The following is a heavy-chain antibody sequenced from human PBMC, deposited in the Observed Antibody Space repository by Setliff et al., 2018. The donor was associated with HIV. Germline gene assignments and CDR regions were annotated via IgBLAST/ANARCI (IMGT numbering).Heavy chain of an antibody. V-gene: IGHV1-2*06. CDR2: INPNNGGT. J-gene: IGHJ3*02. CDR3: ARDGYYDSSGYSAFDI. CDR1: GYTFTDYY. D-gene: IGHD3-22*01. Sequence: ASVKVSCKASGYTFTDYYIHWVRQAPGQGLEWMGRINPNNGGTNYAQKFQGRVTMTRDTSISTASMELSRLRSDDTAVYYCARDGYYDSSGYSAFDIWGQGTMVTVSS.